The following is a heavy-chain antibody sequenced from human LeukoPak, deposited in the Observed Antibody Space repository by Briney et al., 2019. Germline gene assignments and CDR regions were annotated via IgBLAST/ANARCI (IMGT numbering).Heavy chain of an antibody. D-gene: IGHD5/OR15-5a*01. CDR2: ISSSGSTI. V-gene: IGHV3-11*01. CDR3: AKEMSEVFDY. Sequence: GGSLRLSCAASGFTFSDYYMSWIRQAPGKGLEWVSYISSSGSTIYYADSVKGRFTISRDNSKNTLYLQMNSLRAEDTAVYYCAKEMSEVFDYWGQGNLVTVSS. J-gene: IGHJ4*02. CDR1: GFTFSDYY.